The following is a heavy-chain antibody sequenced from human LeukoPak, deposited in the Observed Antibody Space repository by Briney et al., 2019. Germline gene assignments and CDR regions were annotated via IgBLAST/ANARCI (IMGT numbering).Heavy chain of an antibody. J-gene: IGHJ4*02. V-gene: IGHV3-7*01. CDR2: MKQDGSEK. CDR1: GFTFNSYW. D-gene: IGHD6-13*01. CDR3: ARDKTTAGGPVDY. Sequence: GGSLRLSCAASGFTFNSYWMCWVRQAPGKGLEWVANMKQDGSEKYYVDSMKGRFTISRDNAKNSLYLQMNSLRAEDTAVYYCARDKTTAGGPVDYWGQGTLVTVSS.